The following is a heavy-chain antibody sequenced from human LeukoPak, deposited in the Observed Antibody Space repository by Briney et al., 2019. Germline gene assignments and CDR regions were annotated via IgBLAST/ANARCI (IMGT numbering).Heavy chain of an antibody. Sequence: PGGSLRLSCAASGFTFSSYWMSWVRQAPEKGLEGVANINQGGSEKYYVDSVKSRLTISRDNAKTSLYLQMNSLRAEDTAVYYCARDETALASWGQGTLVTVSS. CDR2: INQGGSEK. CDR1: GFTFSSYW. V-gene: IGHV3-7*01. J-gene: IGHJ4*02. CDR3: ARDETALAS. D-gene: IGHD5-18*01.